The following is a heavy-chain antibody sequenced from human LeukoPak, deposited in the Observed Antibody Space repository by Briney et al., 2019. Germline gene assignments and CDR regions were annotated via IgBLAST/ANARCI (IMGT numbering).Heavy chain of an antibody. CDR2: ISGSGGST. CDR1: GFTFSSYA. D-gene: IGHD2-15*01. CDR3: AKALFCSGVICYSNGMDV. V-gene: IGHV3-23*01. J-gene: IGHJ6*02. Sequence: GGSLRLSCAASGFTFSSYAMSWVRQAPGKGLEWVSAISGSGGSTYYADSVKGRFTISRDNSKNTLYLKMNTLRAEDTAVYYCAKALFCSGVICYSNGMDVWGQGTTVTVSS.